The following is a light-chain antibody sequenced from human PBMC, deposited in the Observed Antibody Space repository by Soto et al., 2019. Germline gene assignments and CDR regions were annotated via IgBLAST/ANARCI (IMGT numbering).Light chain of an antibody. J-gene: IGLJ2*01. CDR1: SSNIGNNY. CDR2: ENN. Sequence: QSVLTQTPSVSAAPGQKVTISCSGRSSNIGNNYVSWYQHVPGTAPKVLIYENNKRPSGLPDRFSGSKSGTSATLGITGLQTGDEADYYCGTWDSSLSLVVFGGGTKLTVL. CDR3: GTWDSSLSLVV. V-gene: IGLV1-51*02.